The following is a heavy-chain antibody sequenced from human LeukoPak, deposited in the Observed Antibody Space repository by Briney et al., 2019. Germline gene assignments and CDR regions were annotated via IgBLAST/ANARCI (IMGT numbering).Heavy chain of an antibody. CDR2: INPNSGGT. CDR1: GYIFTGYY. D-gene: IGHD3-22*01. V-gene: IGHV1-2*02. Sequence: ASVKVSCKASGYIFTGYYMHWVRQAPGQGLEWMGWINPNSGGTNYAQKFQGRVTMTTDTSISTAYMELRRLRTDETDVSYCATVGHGRVYDSSAYYVHYWGQGTLVTVSS. CDR3: ATVGHGRVYDSSAYYVHY. J-gene: IGHJ4*02.